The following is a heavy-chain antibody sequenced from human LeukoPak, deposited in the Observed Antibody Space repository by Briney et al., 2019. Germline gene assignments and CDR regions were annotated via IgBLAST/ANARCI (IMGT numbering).Heavy chain of an antibody. J-gene: IGHJ4*02. CDR2: IYGSGST. V-gene: IGHV4-4*07. D-gene: IGHD3-16*01. Sequence: SETLSLTCTVSGGSISSYYWSWIRQPAGKGLEWIGRIYGSGSTTYNPSLKSRVTLSVDTSKSQFSLKLGSVTAADTAVYYCARRGEGDAYYFDYWGQGTLVTVSS. CDR1: GGSISSYY. CDR3: ARRGEGDAYYFDY.